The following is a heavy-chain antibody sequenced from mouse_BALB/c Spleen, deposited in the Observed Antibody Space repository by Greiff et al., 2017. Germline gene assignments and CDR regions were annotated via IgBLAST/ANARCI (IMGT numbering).Heavy chain of an antibody. CDR2: IRNKANGYTT. D-gene: IGHD2-10*02. CDR3: ARGYGNSPLFDY. CDR1: GFTFTDYY. Sequence: EVMLVESGGGLVQPGGSLRLSCATSGFTFTDYYMSWVRQPPGKALEWLGFIRNKANGYTTEYSASVKGRFTISRDNSQSILYLQMNTLRAEDSATYYCARGYGNSPLFDYWGQGTTLTVSS. V-gene: IGHV7-3*02. J-gene: IGHJ2*01.